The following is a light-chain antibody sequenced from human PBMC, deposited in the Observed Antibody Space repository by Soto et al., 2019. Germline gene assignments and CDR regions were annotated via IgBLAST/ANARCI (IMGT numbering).Light chain of an antibody. Sequence: QSVLTQPPSVSGAPRQRVTISCTGSSSNIGAGYDVHWYQQLPGTAPKLLIYGNSNRPSGVPDRFSGSKSGTSASLAIIGLQAEDEADYYCQSYDSSLSGYVFGAGTKVTVL. CDR3: QSYDSSLSGYV. CDR1: SSNIGAGYD. J-gene: IGLJ1*01. CDR2: GNS. V-gene: IGLV1-40*01.